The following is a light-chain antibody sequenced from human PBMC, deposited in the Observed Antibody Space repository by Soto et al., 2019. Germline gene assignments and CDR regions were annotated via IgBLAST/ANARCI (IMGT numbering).Light chain of an antibody. Sequence: AIQLTQSPASVSSSPGDRVTITCRASESISGYLAWYQQKPGKPPKLLIYSASTLHSGVPSRFSASGFGTDFTLAISGLESEDYGHYYCHQYYSFPKWTLGQGTKVDIK. CDR1: ESISGY. CDR3: HQYYSFPKWT. V-gene: IGKV1-8*01. J-gene: IGKJ1*01. CDR2: SAS.